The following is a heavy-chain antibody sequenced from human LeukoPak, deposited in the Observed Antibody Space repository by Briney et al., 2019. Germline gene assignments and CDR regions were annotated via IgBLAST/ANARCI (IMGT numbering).Heavy chain of an antibody. V-gene: IGHV7-4-1*02. J-gene: IGHJ6*03. CDR2: INTNTGNP. D-gene: IGHD3-3*01. CDR3: ARDRSYDFWSGYLYYYYCMDV. Sequence: ASVKVSCKASGYTFTGYYMHWVRQAPGQGLEWMGWINTNTGNPTYAQGFTGRFVFSLDTSVSTAYLQISSLKAEDTAVYYCARDRSYDFWSGYLYYYYCMDVWGKGTTVTVSS. CDR1: GYTFTGYY.